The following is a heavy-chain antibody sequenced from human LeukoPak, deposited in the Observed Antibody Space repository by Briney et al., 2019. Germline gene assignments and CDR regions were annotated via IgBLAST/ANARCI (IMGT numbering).Heavy chain of an antibody. D-gene: IGHD3-16*02. Sequence: PSETLSLTCTVSGGSISSYYWSWIRQPAGKGLEWIGRIYTSGSTNYNPSLKSRVTMSVDTSKNQFSLKLSSVTAADTAVYYCARDRNDYVWGSYHLYWGQGTLVTVFS. CDR3: ARDRNDYVWGSYHLY. J-gene: IGHJ4*02. V-gene: IGHV4-4*07. CDR2: IYTSGST. CDR1: GGSISSYY.